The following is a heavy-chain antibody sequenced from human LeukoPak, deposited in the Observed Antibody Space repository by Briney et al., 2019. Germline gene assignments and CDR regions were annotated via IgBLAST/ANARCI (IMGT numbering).Heavy chain of an antibody. CDR2: MNQDGSEK. D-gene: IGHD3-3*01. J-gene: IGHJ5*02. CDR1: GFTFSSYW. CDR3: ARARFLEWLNWFDP. V-gene: IGHV3-7*01. Sequence: GGSLRLSCAASGFTFSSYWMSWVRQAPGKGLEWVANMNQDGSEKYYVDSVKGRFTISRDNAKNSLYLQMNSLRAEDTAVYYCARARFLEWLNWFDPWGQGTLVTVSS.